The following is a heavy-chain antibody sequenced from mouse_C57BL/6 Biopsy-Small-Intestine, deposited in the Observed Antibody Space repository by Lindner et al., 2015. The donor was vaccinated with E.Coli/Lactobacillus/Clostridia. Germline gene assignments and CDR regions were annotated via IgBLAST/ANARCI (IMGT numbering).Heavy chain of an antibody. V-gene: IGHV1-82*01. CDR2: IYPGDGDT. D-gene: IGHD1-1*01. CDR1: GYAFSSSW. Sequence: VQLQESGPELVKPGASVKISCKASGYAFSSSWMNWVKQRPGKGLEWIGRIYPGDGDTNYNGKFKGKATLTADKSSSTAYMQLSSLTSEDSAVYFCARRTITTVEGFAYWGQGNLVTVSA. CDR3: ARRTITTVEGFAY. J-gene: IGHJ3*01.